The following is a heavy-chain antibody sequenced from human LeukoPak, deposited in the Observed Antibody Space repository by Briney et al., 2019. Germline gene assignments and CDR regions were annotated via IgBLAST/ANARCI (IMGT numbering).Heavy chain of an antibody. D-gene: IGHD6-13*01. V-gene: IGHV3-30*03. Sequence: PGGSLRLSCAASGFSFSNYGMYWVRQAPGKGLDWVALISYDGSQYYADSVQGRFTISRDKSKNSLYLQMNCLRAEDTAVYYCARESGSSTNWFDPWGQGTLVTVSS. CDR1: GFSFSNYG. CDR3: ARESGSSTNWFDP. CDR2: ISYDGSQ. J-gene: IGHJ5*02.